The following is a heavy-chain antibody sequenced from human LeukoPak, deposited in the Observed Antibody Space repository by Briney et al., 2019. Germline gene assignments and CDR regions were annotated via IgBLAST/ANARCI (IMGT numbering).Heavy chain of an antibody. D-gene: IGHD5-24*01. CDR3: ARVHHTIY. CDR2: ISSSSRMV. J-gene: IGHJ4*02. V-gene: IGHV3-11*04. CDR1: GFALKDYY. Sequence: GGSLRLSCGGSGFALKDYYVNWLRQAPGKGLEWIAYISSSSRMVNYADSVKGRFTVSRDYAKNSVYLEMTSLRGEDTAVYFCARVHHTIYWGQGILVSVSS.